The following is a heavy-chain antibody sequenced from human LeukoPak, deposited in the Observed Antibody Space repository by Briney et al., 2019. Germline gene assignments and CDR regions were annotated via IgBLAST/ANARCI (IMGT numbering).Heavy chain of an antibody. D-gene: IGHD4-11*01. V-gene: IGHV3-23*01. CDR1: GFTFKTCA. CDR2: LSGNGTTT. CDR3: ANEYSKGDV. J-gene: IGHJ3*01. Sequence: GGSLRLSCAASGFTFKTCAMNWVRQAPGRGLEWVSHLSGNGTTTYYADSVKGRFTSSRDNSKNTLYLQMDSLRAEDTAIYYCANEYSKGDVWGQGTTVTVSS.